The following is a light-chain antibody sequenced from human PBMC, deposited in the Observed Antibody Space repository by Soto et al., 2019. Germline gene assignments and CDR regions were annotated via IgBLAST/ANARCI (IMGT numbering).Light chain of an antibody. V-gene: IGKV1-5*03. Sequence: DTQMTQSPSTLSASVGDRVTITCRASQSISSWLAWYQQKPGKAPKLLIYKASSLESGVLSRFSGSGSWPEFTLTIIRLQTDDFSTFYGHQYNSYSRTFGQWTKVESK. CDR2: KAS. J-gene: IGKJ1*01. CDR1: QSISSW. CDR3: HQYNSYSRT.